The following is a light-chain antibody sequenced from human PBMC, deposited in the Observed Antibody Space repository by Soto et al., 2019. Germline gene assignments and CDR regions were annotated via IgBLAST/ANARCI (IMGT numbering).Light chain of an antibody. Sequence: EIVLTQSPGTLSLSPGQSATLSCRASQTVSHQYVAWYQQKPGRAPRLLIFGPPGGAAGFTDRFSGGGSGRDFTLTISSLQPADFAIYYCQQRISWPLTFGGGTKVEIK. CDR2: GPP. CDR1: QTVSHQY. J-gene: IGKJ4*01. V-gene: IGKV3D-20*02. CDR3: QQRISWPLT.